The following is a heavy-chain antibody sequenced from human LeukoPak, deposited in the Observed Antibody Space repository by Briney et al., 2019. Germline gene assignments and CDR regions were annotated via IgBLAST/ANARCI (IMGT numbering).Heavy chain of an antibody. CDR3: ARDPYRGYNWFDP. CDR1: GGTFSSYD. J-gene: IGHJ5*02. D-gene: IGHD1-14*01. CDR2: IMPMFGKA. Sequence: ASVKVSCKASGGTFSSYDISWVRQAPGQGLEWMGGIMPMFGKANYAQKFQGRVTTTADKATSTAYMELSSLRSEDTAVYYCARDPYRGYNWFDPWGQGTLVTVSS. V-gene: IGHV1-69*06.